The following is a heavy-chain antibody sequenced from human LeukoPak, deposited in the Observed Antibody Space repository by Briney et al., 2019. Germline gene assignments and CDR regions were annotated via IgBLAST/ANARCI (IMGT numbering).Heavy chain of an antibody. CDR1: GFTFSSYG. Sequence: PGGSLRLSCAASGFTFSSYGMHWVRQAPGKGLEWVAFIRYDGSNKYYADSVKGRFTISRDNSKNTLYLQMNSLRAEDTAVYYCAKGSDSSGLLPGDAFDIWGQGTMVTVSS. V-gene: IGHV3-30*02. CDR3: AKGSDSSGLLPGDAFDI. CDR2: IRYDGSNK. D-gene: IGHD3-22*01. J-gene: IGHJ3*02.